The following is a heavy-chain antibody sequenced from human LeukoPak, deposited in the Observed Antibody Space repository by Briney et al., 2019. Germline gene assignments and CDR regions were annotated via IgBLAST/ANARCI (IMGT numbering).Heavy chain of an antibody. CDR1: GYTFTGYY. CDR3: ASLPYTMVRGVDDAFDI. D-gene: IGHD3-10*01. V-gene: IGHV1-2*02. J-gene: IGHJ3*02. CDR2: INPNSGGT. Sequence: ASVKVSCKASGYTFTGYYMHWVRQAPGQGLEWMGWINPNSGGTNYAQKFQGRVTMTRDTSISTAYMELSRLRSDDTAVYYCASLPYTMVRGVDDAFDIWGQGTMVTVSS.